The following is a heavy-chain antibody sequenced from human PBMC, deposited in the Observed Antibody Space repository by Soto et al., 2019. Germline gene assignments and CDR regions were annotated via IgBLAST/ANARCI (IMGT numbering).Heavy chain of an antibody. Sequence: GGSLRLSCAASGFTFSNAWMSWVRPAPGKGLEWVGRIKSKTDGGTTDYAAPVKGRFTISRDDSKNTLYLQMNSLKTEDTAVYYCTILMTTVTTAGMDVWGQGTTVTVSS. D-gene: IGHD4-17*01. CDR2: IKSKTDGGTT. V-gene: IGHV3-15*01. J-gene: IGHJ6*02. CDR3: TILMTTVTTAGMDV. CDR1: GFTFSNAW.